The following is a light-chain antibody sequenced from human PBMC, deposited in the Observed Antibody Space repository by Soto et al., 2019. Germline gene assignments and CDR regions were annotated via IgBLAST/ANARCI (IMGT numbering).Light chain of an antibody. J-gene: IGKJ3*01. CDR3: QQSFSIPFT. Sequence: PMTQTTSSLSASIGDRVTITCRASQTIGRYLNWYQQQPGKAPKLLIYDASYLQSGVPSRFSGSESGTDFTLNISDLRPEDFATYYCQQSFSIPFTFGPGAKVD. CDR2: DAS. V-gene: IGKV1-39*01. CDR1: QTIGRY.